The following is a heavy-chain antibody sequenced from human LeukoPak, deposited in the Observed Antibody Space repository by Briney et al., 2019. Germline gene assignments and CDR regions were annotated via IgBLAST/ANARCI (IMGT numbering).Heavy chain of an antibody. CDR1: GYIFTNSW. D-gene: IGHD1-1*01. V-gene: IGHV5-51*01. Sequence: GESLKISCKTSGYIFTNSWIGWVRQMPGKGLEWMGIIYPGDSDTRYSPSFQAQVTISADRSISTAYLQWSSLKASDTAIYYCARPRRAERDEDFWGQGTLVTVSS. J-gene: IGHJ4*02. CDR2: IYPGDSDT. CDR3: ARPRRAERDEDF.